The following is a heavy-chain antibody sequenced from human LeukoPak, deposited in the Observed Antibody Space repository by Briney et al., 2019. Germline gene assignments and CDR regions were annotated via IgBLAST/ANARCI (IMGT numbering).Heavy chain of an antibody. Sequence: GRSLRLSCAASGFTFSSYDMHWVRQAPGKGLEWVAVISYDGSNKYYADSVKGRFTISRDNSKNTLYLQMNSLRAEDTAVYYCAKGYCSSTSCQIRGDAFDIWGQGTMVTVSS. CDR3: AKGYCSSTSCQIRGDAFDI. CDR1: GFTFSSYD. J-gene: IGHJ3*02. D-gene: IGHD2-2*01. V-gene: IGHV3-30*18. CDR2: ISYDGSNK.